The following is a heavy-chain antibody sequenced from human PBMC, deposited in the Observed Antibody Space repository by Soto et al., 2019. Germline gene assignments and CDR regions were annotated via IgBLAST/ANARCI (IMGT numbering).Heavy chain of an antibody. CDR1: GFTFSSYG. CDR3: ASDRHSSSLVDSLDY. V-gene: IGHV3-33*01. Sequence: QVQLVESGGGVVQPGRSLRLSCAASGFTFSSYGMHWVRQAPGKGLEWVAVIWYDGRNKYYADSVKGRFTISRDNSKNTLYLQMNSLRDEDTAIYYCASDRHSSSLVDSLDYWGQGTLVTVSS. J-gene: IGHJ4*02. D-gene: IGHD6-6*01. CDR2: IWYDGRNK.